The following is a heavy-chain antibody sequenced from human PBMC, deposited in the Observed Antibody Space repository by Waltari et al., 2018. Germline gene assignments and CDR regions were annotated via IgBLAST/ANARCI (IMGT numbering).Heavy chain of an antibody. J-gene: IGHJ4*02. CDR1: GYTFTSYA. CDR3: ARGLPPYYDFWSGYSY. Sequence: QVQLVQSGSELKKPGASVKVSCKASGYTFTSYAMNWVRQATGQGLEWMGWMNPNSGNTGYAQKFQGRVTITRNTSISTAYMELSSLRSEDTAVYYCARGLPPYYDFWSGYSYWGQGTLVTVSS. CDR2: MNPNSGNT. V-gene: IGHV1-8*03. D-gene: IGHD3-3*01.